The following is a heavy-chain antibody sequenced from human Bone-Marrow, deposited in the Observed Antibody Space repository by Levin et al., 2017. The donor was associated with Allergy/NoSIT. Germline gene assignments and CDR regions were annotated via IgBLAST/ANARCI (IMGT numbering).Heavy chain of an antibody. CDR2: IDWDADK. CDR3: ARFAEVGTLGYFAL. V-gene: IGHV2-70*11. J-gene: IGHJ2*01. CDR1: GFSLATSGMS. D-gene: IGHD6-13*01. Sequence: SGPTLVKPTQTLKLTCTFSGFSLATSGMSVSWLRQPPGKALEWLARIDWDADKYYSTSLKTRLTLSKDTSKNQVVLSMTNMDPVDTATYYCARFAEVGTLGYFALWGRGTLVTVSS.